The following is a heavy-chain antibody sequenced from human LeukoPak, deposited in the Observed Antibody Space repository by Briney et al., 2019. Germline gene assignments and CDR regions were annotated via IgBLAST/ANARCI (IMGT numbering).Heavy chain of an antibody. D-gene: IGHD3-10*01. V-gene: IGHV3-23*01. CDR2: LSGSGGGT. CDR1: GITLSNYG. CDR3: AKRGVVIRVILVGFHKEAYYFDS. Sequence: GGSLRLSCAVSGITLSNYGMSWVRQAPGKGLEWVAGLSGSGGGTNYADSVKGRFTISRDSAKNTLYLQMNSLRAEDTAVYFCAKRGVVIRVILVGFHKEAYYFDSWGQGALVTVSS. J-gene: IGHJ4*02.